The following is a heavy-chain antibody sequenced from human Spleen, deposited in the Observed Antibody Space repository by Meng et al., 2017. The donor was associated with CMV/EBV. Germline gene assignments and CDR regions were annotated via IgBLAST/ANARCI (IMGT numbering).Heavy chain of an antibody. J-gene: IGHJ4*02. CDR2: IDHTGST. Sequence: PSETLSITCAVYGGSFSGYYWSWIRQPPGEGLEWIGEIDHTGSTNYNPSLKSRVTLSVDTSKNQISLNLTSVTAADTAVYYCARVRLWGQGTLVTVSS. CDR1: GGSFSGYY. V-gene: IGHV4-34*01. CDR3: ARVRL. D-gene: IGHD6-19*01.